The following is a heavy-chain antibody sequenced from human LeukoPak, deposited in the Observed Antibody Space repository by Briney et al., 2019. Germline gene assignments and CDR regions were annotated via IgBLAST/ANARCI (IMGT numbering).Heavy chain of an antibody. CDR3: ARDLSGAFDI. CDR2: IYFSGST. CDR1: GGSISGGDNS. V-gene: IGHV4-61*10. D-gene: IGHD6-25*01. J-gene: IGHJ3*02. Sequence: SETLSLTCTVSGGSISGGDNSWSWIRQPAGKGLEWIGHIYFSGSTSYNPSLKSPVTMSVDTSKNQFSLRLSSVTAADTAVYYCARDLSGAFDIWGQGTMVTVSS.